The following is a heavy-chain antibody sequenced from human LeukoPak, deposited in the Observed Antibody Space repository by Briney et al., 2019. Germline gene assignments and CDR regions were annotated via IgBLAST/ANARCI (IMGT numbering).Heavy chain of an antibody. CDR3: ARGTTYYYDSSGPSDAFDI. CDR1: GYSFTSYW. Sequence: GESLKISCKGSGYSFTSYWIGWVRQMPGKGLEWMGIIYPGDSDTRYSPSFQGQVTISADESISTAYLQWSSLKASDTAMYYCARGTTYYYDSSGPSDAFDIWGQGTMVTVSS. CDR2: IYPGDSDT. D-gene: IGHD3-22*01. V-gene: IGHV5-51*01. J-gene: IGHJ3*02.